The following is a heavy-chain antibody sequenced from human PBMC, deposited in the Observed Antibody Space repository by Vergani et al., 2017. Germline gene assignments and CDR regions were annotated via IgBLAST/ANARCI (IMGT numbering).Heavy chain of an antibody. CDR1: GGSVRTSIGYY. CDR3: ARGSRAECGSVPDK. J-gene: IGHJ4*02. D-gene: IGHD2-21*01. V-gene: IGHV4-61*02. Sequence: QVQLQESGPGLVKPSQTLSLSCTVSGGSVRTSIGYYWPWIRQPAGKTLEWIGEIFSSGTTNYNPAFTNLVTISVDTSTNQFSLKLNSVTAADTAVYYWARGSRAECGSVPDKRGQGTLVTVSS. CDR2: IFSSGTT.